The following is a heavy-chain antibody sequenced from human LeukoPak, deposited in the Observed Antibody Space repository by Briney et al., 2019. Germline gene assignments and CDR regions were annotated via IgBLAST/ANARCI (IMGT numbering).Heavy chain of an antibody. V-gene: IGHV3-9*01. D-gene: IGHD1-26*01. CDR1: GFTFDDYA. CDR3: AKDILVGATDYYYYGMDV. Sequence: PGRSLRLSCAASGFTFDDYAMHWVRQAPGKGLEWVSGISWNSGSIGYADSVKGRFTVPRDNAKNSLYLQMNSLRAEDTALYYCAKDILVGATDYYYYGMDVWGQGTTVTVSS. CDR2: ISWNSGSI. J-gene: IGHJ6*02.